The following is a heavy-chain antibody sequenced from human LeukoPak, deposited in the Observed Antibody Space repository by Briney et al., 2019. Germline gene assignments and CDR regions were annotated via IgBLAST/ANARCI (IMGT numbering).Heavy chain of an antibody. CDR3: ARGRVDIVVVPAAMSRYFDY. CDR1: GGSFSGYY. J-gene: IGHJ4*02. Sequence: SETLSLTCAVYGGSFSGYYWSWIRQPPGKGLEWIGEINHSGSTNYNPSLKSRVTISVDTSKNQFSLKMSSVTAADTAVYYCARGRVDIVVVPAAMSRYFDYWGQGTLVTVSS. CDR2: INHSGST. V-gene: IGHV4-34*01. D-gene: IGHD2-2*03.